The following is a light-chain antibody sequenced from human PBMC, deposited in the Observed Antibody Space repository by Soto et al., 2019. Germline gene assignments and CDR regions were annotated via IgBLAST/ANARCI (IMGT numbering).Light chain of an antibody. Sequence: EIVMTQSPATLSVSPGERATLSCRASQSVSSNLAWYQQKPGQDPRLLIYGASTRATGIPARFSGSGSGTEFTLTISSMQSEDFAVYYCQHYNNWPRTFGQGTKVEIK. CDR1: QSVSSN. J-gene: IGKJ1*01. CDR3: QHYNNWPRT. V-gene: IGKV3-15*01. CDR2: GAS.